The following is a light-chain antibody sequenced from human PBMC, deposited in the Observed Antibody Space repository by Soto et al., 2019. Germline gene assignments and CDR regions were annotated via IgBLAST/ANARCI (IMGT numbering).Light chain of an antibody. CDR3: QQYHSSPLT. V-gene: IGKV3-20*01. CDR2: GAS. J-gene: IGKJ1*01. Sequence: EIVMTQSPATLSVSPGESATLSCRASQSVSSDLAWYQQKPGQAPRLLIYGASSRATGIPDRFSGSGSGTDFTLTISRLEPEDFAVFYCQQYHSSPLTFGQVTKADSK. CDR1: QSVSSD.